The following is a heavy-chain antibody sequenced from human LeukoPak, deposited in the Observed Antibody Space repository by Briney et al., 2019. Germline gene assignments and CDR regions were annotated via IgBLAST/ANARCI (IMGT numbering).Heavy chain of an antibody. CDR2: ISWNGYNL. CDR3: AKGYRYSSASPVDY. V-gene: IGHV3-9*01. Sequence: PGGSLRLSCAVSGFAFQNHAMHWVRQGPGKGLEWVSGISWNGYNLGYADSVKGRFTISRDNVNKFLYLQMSSLRPEDTAFYYCAKGYRYSSASPVDYWGQGTLVTVSS. J-gene: IGHJ4*02. CDR1: GFAFQNHA. D-gene: IGHD6-19*01.